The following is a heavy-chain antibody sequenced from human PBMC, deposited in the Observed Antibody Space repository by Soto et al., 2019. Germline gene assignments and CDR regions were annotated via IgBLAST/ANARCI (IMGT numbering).Heavy chain of an antibody. V-gene: IGHV1-46*01. D-gene: IGHD5-12*01. CDR3: ARDSPDIVATIGRYYYYGMDV. Sequence: ASVKVSCKASGYTFTSYYMHWVRQAPGQGLEWMGIINPSGGSTSYAQKFQGRVTMTRDTSTSTVYMELSSLRSEDTAVYYCARDSPDIVATIGRYYYYGMDVWGQGTTVTVSS. CDR1: GYTFTSYY. CDR2: INPSGGST. J-gene: IGHJ6*02.